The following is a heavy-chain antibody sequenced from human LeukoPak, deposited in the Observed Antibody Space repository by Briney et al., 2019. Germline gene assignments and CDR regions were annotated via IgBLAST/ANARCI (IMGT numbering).Heavy chain of an antibody. V-gene: IGHV1-2*02. J-gene: IGHJ5*02. CDR3: ARGMNYYDSSGYYYVRLDWFDP. CDR2: INPNSGGT. CDR1: GYTFTGYY. D-gene: IGHD3-22*01. Sequence: ASVKVSCKASGYTFTGYYMHWVRQAPGQGLEWMGWINPNSGGTNYAQKFQGRVTMTRDTSISTAYMELSRLRSDDTAVYYCARGMNYYDSSGYYYVRLDWFDPWGQGTLVTVSS.